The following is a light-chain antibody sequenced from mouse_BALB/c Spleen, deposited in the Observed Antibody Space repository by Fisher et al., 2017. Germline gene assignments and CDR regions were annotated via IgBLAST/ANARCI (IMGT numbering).Light chain of an antibody. Sequence: IVLTQSTAIMSASPGEKVTMTCRASSSVSYMYWYQQKPGSSPRLLIYDTSNLASGVPARFSGSGSGTSYSLTISRVEAEDAATYYCQQWSSNPTFGGGTKLEIK. J-gene: IGKJ1*01. V-gene: IGKV4-55*01. CDR1: SSVSY. CDR3: QQWSSNPT. CDR2: DTS.